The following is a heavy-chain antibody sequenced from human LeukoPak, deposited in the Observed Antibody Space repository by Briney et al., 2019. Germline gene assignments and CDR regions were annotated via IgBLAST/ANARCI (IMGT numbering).Heavy chain of an antibody. Sequence: SQTLSLTCTVSGGSISSGDYYWSWIRQPPGKGLEWIGYIYYSGSTHYNPSLKSRVTISVDTSKNQFSLKLSSVTAADTAVYYCARGSSSSEFDPWGQGTLVTVSS. J-gene: IGHJ5*02. D-gene: IGHD6-6*01. V-gene: IGHV4-30-4*01. CDR2: IYYSGST. CDR3: ARGSSSSEFDP. CDR1: GGSISSGDYY.